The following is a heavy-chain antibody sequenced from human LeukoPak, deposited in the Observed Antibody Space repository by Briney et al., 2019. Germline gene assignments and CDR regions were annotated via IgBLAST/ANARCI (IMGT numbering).Heavy chain of an antibody. D-gene: IGHD2/OR15-2a*01. CDR3: ARDKYYRKGPFDY. CDR1: GFTVSSNY. Sequence: GGSLRLSCAASGFTVSSNYMSWVRQAPGKGLEWVSVIYSGGSTYYADSVKGRFTISRDNSKNTLYLQMNSLRAEDTAVYYCARDKYYRKGPFDYWGQGTLVTVSS. V-gene: IGHV3-53*05. J-gene: IGHJ4*02. CDR2: IYSGGST.